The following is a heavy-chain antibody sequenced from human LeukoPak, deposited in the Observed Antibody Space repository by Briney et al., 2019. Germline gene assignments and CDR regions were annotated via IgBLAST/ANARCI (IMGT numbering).Heavy chain of an antibody. Sequence: ASVKVCCKASGYTFTGYYMHWVRQAPGQGLEWMGWINPNSGGTNYAQKFQGWVTMTRDTSISTAYMELSRLRSDDTAVYYCARGSVRGVIITPPFDYWGQGTLVTVSS. CDR3: ARGSVRGVIITPPFDY. V-gene: IGHV1-2*04. D-gene: IGHD3-10*01. J-gene: IGHJ4*02. CDR1: GYTFTGYY. CDR2: INPNSGGT.